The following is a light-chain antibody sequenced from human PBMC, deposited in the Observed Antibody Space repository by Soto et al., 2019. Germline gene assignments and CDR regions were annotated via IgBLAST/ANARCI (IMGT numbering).Light chain of an antibody. J-gene: IGLJ1*01. V-gene: IGLV2-14*01. CDR1: SGEIGDYNY. CDR3: CPYTRSGTLI. CDR2: DVS. Sequence: QSVLTQPASVSGSPGHSITISSFATSGEIGDYNYVSWYQQHPGKVPKVIIYDVSNRPSGVSYRFSGTKSGNTASLTVSWLQAEDEADYYCCPYTRSGTLIFGTGTKVTVL.